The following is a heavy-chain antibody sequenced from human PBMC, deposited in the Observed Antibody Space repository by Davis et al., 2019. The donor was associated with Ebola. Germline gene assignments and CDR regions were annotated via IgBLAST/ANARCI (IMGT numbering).Heavy chain of an antibody. J-gene: IGHJ6*03. CDR2: IYPGDSDT. D-gene: IGHD1-26*01. Sequence: PGGSLRLSCKASGYTFTTYWIGWVRQMPGKGLEWMGVIYPGDSDTRYNPSFQGQVTISADKSNSTAYLQWSSLKASDTAIYFCARLGATVYYHYYMGVWGKGTTVTVSS. V-gene: IGHV5-51*01. CDR1: GYTFTTYW. CDR3: ARLGATVYYHYYMGV.